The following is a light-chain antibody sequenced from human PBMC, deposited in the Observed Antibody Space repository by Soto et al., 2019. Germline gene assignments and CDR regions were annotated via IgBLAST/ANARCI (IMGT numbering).Light chain of an antibody. V-gene: IGKV1-39*01. J-gene: IGKJ1*01. CDR1: QSISNS. Sequence: DIQMTQSPSSLSASVGDRVTITCRASQSISNSLNWYQQKAGEAPKLLIYSTSSLQSGVPSRFSGSGSRTDFTLSISSLEPEHLAPYYRQQSYSTRTWTFGQGTKVEIK. CDR2: STS. CDR3: QQSYSTRTWT.